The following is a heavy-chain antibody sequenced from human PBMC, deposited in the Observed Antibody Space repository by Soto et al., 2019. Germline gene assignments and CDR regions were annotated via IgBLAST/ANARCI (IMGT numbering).Heavy chain of an antibody. J-gene: IGHJ4*02. CDR1: GGSLSSYY. CDR2: VYFSGNT. CDR3: GSVRPSGYVLS. D-gene: IGHD6-25*01. V-gene: IGHV4-59*08. Sequence: SETLSLTCTVSGGSLSSYYWTWIRQSPGKGLEWIGYVYFSGNTNYNPSLKSRVTISIDTSNNQFSLRLASVTETDTSFYYCGSVRPSGYVLSRGPGTLVTVSS.